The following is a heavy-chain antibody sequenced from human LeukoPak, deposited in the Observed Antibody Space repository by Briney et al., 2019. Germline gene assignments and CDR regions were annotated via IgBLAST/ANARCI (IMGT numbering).Heavy chain of an antibody. CDR3: ARQKCTSTSCLTKNAFDI. V-gene: IGHV4-4*09. D-gene: IGHD2-2*01. J-gene: IGHJ3*02. CDR2: IYTSGSA. CDR1: GSISGYY. Sequence: SETLSLTCTVSGSISGYYWSWIRQPPGKGLEWIGYIYTSGSANYNPSLKSRVTISVDTSKNQFSLDLSSVTAADTAVYYCARQKCTSTSCLTKNAFDIWGQGTMVTVSS.